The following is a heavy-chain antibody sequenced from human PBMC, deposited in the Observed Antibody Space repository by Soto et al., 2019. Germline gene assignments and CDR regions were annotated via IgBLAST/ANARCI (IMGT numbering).Heavy chain of an antibody. J-gene: IGHJ6*02. D-gene: IGHD4-17*01. CDR2: ISSGTSTI. Sequence: ESGGGLVQPGGSLRLSCAASGFTFSSYSMNWVRQAPGKGLEWISYISSGTSTIYYADSVKGRFTISRDNAKNSLNLQMNSLRDEDTAVYYCARGGVTTRQYYYYGMDVWGQGTTVTVSS. CDR3: ARGGVTTRQYYYYGMDV. V-gene: IGHV3-48*02. CDR1: GFTFSSYS.